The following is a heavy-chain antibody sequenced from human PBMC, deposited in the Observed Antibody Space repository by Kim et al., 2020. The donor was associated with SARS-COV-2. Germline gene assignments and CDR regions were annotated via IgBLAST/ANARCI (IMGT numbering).Heavy chain of an antibody. CDR3: SKGDIAARQKGGDY. Sequence: ADSVQGRLTISRDNSKNTLYLQMNSLRAEDTAVYYCSKGDIAARQKGGDYWGQGTLVTVSS. J-gene: IGHJ4*02. V-gene: IGHV3-23*01. D-gene: IGHD6-6*01.